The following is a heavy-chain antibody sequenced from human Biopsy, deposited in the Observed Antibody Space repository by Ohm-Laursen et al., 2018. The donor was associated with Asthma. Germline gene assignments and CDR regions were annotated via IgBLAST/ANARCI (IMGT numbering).Heavy chain of an antibody. CDR1: GYIFINYA. D-gene: IGHD3-9*01. CDR2: INAGNGNT. CDR3: ARTYYDFLTGQDNDVFAI. Sequence: GPSEKVSCQAPGYIFINYAIHWVRQAPGHRLEWLGWINAGNGNTKYSQKFPDRFTITRDTSASTAYMDLSSLRSEDKAVYYCARTYYDFLTGQDNDVFAIWGQGTMVTVSS. J-gene: IGHJ3*02. V-gene: IGHV1-3*01.